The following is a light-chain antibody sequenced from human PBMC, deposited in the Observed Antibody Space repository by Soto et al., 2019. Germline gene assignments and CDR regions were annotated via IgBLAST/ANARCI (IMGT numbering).Light chain of an antibody. J-gene: IGKJ4*01. CDR1: QNIRSR. Sequence: DFQRTQSPSTLSASLGDRGTITCRASQNIRSRLAWFQQKTGKAPKLLIYDASSLESGVPQRFSGSGSETEFTLTISSLKPDDFDSFYCQQYSSNPLTFGGGTKVDIK. V-gene: IGKV1-5*01. CDR3: QQYSSNPLT. CDR2: DAS.